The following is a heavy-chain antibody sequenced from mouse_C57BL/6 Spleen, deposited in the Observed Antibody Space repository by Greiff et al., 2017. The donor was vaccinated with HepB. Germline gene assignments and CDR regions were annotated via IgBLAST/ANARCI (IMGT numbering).Heavy chain of an antibody. D-gene: IGHD1-1*01. Sequence: VQLQQPGAELVKPGASVKMSCKASGYTFTSYWITWVKQRPGQGLEWIGDIYPGSGSTNYNEKFKSKATLTVDTSSSTAYMQLSSLTSEDSAVYYCARENYYGSSYRRYFDVWGTGTTVTVSS. V-gene: IGHV1-55*01. CDR1: GYTFTSYW. CDR2: IYPGSGST. CDR3: ARENYYGSSYRRYFDV. J-gene: IGHJ1*03.